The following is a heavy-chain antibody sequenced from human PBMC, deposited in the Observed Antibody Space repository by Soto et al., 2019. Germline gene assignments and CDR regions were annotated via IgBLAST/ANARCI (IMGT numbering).Heavy chain of an antibody. J-gene: IGHJ4*02. CDR3: ARVAKQQMVREFDY. CDR1: GVTFSDYY. Sequence: GGSLRLSCAACGVTFSDYYVSWIRKAKGTGLEWVSYISTSSSYTKYADSVKGRFTISRDNAKNSVYLQMNSLRVDDTAMYYCARVAKQQMVREFDYWGQGILVTVSS. D-gene: IGHD5-12*01. V-gene: IGHV3-11*06. CDR2: ISTSSSYT.